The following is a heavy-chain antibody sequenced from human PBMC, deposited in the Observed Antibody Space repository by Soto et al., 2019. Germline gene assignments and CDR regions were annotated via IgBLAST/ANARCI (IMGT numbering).Heavy chain of an antibody. CDR1: GGSISSSSYY. CDR2: IYYSGST. Sequence: QLQLQESGPGLVKPSETLSLTCTVSGGSISSSSYYWGWIRQPPGKGLEWIGSIYYSGSTYYNPSLKSRVTISVDTSKNQFSLKLSSVTAADTAVYYCARPYYDILTGQAGWFDPWGQGTLVTVSS. CDR3: ARPYYDILTGQAGWFDP. D-gene: IGHD3-9*01. V-gene: IGHV4-39*01. J-gene: IGHJ5*02.